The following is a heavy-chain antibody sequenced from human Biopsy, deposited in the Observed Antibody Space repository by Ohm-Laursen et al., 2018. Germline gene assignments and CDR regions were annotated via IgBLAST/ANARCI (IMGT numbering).Heavy chain of an antibody. J-gene: IGHJ3*01. D-gene: IGHD3-16*02. Sequence: ASVKVSCKASGYTFTNYGISWVRQDPGQGLEWMGWIHVKSGATNYAEKFQGRVTMTGDTSLRTTYMELRSLSPDDTAVYYCVRDHGVTFSGVIVRGDAFDVWGQGTKVTVSS. CDR3: VRDHGVTFSGVIVRGDAFDV. CDR2: IHVKSGAT. V-gene: IGHV1-18*01. CDR1: GYTFTNYG.